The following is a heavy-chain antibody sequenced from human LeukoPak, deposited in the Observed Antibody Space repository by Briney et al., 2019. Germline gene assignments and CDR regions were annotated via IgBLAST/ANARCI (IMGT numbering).Heavy chain of an antibody. CDR2: ISAYNGDT. D-gene: IGHD6-13*01. CDR1: GYTFTNYG. Sequence: ASVKVSFKASGYTFTNYGISWVRQAPGQGLEWMGWISAYNGDTNYAQKPQGRVTMTTDTSTSTAYMELRSLRSDDTAVYYCAVRNRSSWSPFDFWGQGTLVTVSS. V-gene: IGHV1-18*01. CDR3: AVRNRSSWSPFDF. J-gene: IGHJ4*02.